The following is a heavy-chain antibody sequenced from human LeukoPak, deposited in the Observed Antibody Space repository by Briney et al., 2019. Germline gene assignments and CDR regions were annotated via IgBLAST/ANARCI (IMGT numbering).Heavy chain of an antibody. CDR1: GFTFSDYY. J-gene: IGHJ6*03. CDR3: ARPVPGTTPNNSYYYMDF. Sequence: GGSLRLSCAASGFTFSDYYMIWIRQAPGKGLEWVSYISTSGSTIYYADSVKGRFTISRDNAKTSLFLQMNSLRVEDTVVYYCARPVPGTTPNNSYYYMDFWAKGPRSPSP. V-gene: IGHV3-11*01. CDR2: ISTSGSTI. D-gene: IGHD1-7*01.